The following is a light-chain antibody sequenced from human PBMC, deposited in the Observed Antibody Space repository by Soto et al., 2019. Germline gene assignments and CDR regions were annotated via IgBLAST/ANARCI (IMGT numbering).Light chain of an antibody. J-gene: IGLJ1*01. Sequence: ALTQPASVSGSPGQSITISCTGSSSDVGSYNLVSWYQQHPGKAPKLMIYEGNKRPSGVSNRFSGSKSANTASLTISGLQTEDEADYYCCSYAGTNTFVFGTGTKLTVL. CDR2: EGN. V-gene: IGLV2-23*01. CDR1: SSDVGSYNL. CDR3: CSYAGTNTFV.